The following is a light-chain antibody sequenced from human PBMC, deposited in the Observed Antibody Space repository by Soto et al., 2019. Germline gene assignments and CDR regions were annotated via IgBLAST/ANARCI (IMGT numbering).Light chain of an antibody. CDR3: LQHNRTTVKT. Sequence: DIQMTQSPSSLSASVGDRVTITCRASQDIRNDLGWYQHKPGKAPKRLIYAASSLQSGVPSRFSGSGSGTELTLTISSLQPEDFATYYCLQHNRTTVKTFGQGTKVEIK. CDR1: QDIRND. V-gene: IGKV1-17*01. CDR2: AAS. J-gene: IGKJ1*01.